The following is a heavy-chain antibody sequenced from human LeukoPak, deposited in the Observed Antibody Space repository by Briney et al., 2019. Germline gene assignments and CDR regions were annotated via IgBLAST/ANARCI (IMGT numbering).Heavy chain of an antibody. CDR3: AHTQYYYDSGGVDDGFDI. V-gene: IGHV2-5*01. CDR2: IYWNDEK. D-gene: IGHD3-22*01. CDR1: GLSLSTSGVG. Sequence: ESGPTLVKPTQTLTLTCTLSGLSLSTSGVGVWWIRQPLGKALEWLALIYWNDEKRYSPSLKSRLTITKDTSKIQVVLAMTNVDPVDTATYYCAHTQYYYDSGGVDDGFDIWGQGTMVTVSS. J-gene: IGHJ3*02.